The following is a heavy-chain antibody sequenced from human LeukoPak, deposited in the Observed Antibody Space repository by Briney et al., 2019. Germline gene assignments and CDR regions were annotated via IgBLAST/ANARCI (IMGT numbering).Heavy chain of an antibody. CDR2: INIDGSST. J-gene: IGHJ6*03. CDR1: GFTFSSYW. CDR3: ARVASLSSSWYYYYYYMDV. V-gene: IGHV3-74*01. Sequence: GGPLGLSCAASGFTFSSYWMHWLRQAPGKALVWVSRINIDGSSTSYEDSVKGPFTISRDNAKNTLDLQMNSLRAEDTAVYYCARVASLSSSWYYYYYYMDVWGKGTTVTVSS. D-gene: IGHD6-13*01.